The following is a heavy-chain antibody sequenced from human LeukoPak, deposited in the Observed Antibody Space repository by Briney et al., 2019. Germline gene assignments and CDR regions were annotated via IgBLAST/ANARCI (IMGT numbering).Heavy chain of an antibody. CDR2: ISYDGSNK. Sequence: GGSLRLSCAASGFTFSSYAMHWVRQAPGKGLEWVAVISYDGSNKYYADSVKGRFTISRDNSKNTLYPQMNSLRAEDTAVYYCARDSYTAILYWGQGTLVTVSS. J-gene: IGHJ4*02. D-gene: IGHD5-18*01. CDR1: GFTFSSYA. V-gene: IGHV3-30-3*01. CDR3: ARDSYTAILY.